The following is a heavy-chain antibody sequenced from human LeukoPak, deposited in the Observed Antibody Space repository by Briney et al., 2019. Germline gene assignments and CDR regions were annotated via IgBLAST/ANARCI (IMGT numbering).Heavy chain of an antibody. V-gene: IGHV1-69*04. J-gene: IGHJ4*02. D-gene: IGHD6-6*01. CDR2: IIPILGIA. Sequence: ASVKVSCKASGGTFSSYAISWVRQAPGQGLEWMGRIIPILGIANYAQKFQGRVTITADKSTSTAYMELSSLRSEDTAVYYCARERVSSSSDYWGQGTLVTVSS. CDR3: ARERVSSSSDY. CDR1: GGTFSSYA.